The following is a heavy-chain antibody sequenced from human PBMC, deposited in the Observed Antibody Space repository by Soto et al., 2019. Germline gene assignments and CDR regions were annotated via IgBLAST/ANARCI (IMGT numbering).Heavy chain of an antibody. J-gene: IGHJ1*01. D-gene: IGHD2-15*01. CDR1: GFTFTKYA. Sequence: QVELIESGGGVVQPGGSLKLSCAASGFTFTKYAMNWVRQAPGKGLEWVAVISFDETKRYYADSVNGRFTISRDNSKNTLYLQMNSLRAEDTALYYCARDHCSGGSCYFPYWCQGTLVTVSS. CDR3: ARDHCSGGSCYFPY. V-gene: IGHV3-30-3*01. CDR2: ISFDETKR.